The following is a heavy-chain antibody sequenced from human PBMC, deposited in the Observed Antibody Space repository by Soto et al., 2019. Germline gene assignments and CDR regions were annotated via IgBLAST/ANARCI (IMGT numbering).Heavy chain of an antibody. V-gene: IGHV1-18*01. D-gene: IGHD1-26*01. Sequence: ASVKVSCKASGYTFTSYGISWVRQAPGQGLEWMGWTSAYNGNTNYAQKLQGRVTMTTDTSTSTAYMELRSLRSDDTAVYYCARVIVGAYYYYGMDVWGQGTTVTVSS. J-gene: IGHJ6*02. CDR1: GYTFTSYG. CDR2: TSAYNGNT. CDR3: ARVIVGAYYYYGMDV.